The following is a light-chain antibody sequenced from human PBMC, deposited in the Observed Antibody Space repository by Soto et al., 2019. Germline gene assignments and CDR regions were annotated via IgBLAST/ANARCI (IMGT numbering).Light chain of an antibody. Sequence: DIQMTQSPSTLSAAVGDRVTITCRASQTVSTWLAWYQQKPGKAPNLLIYDASSLESGVPPRFSGDGSGTEFTLTISSLQPDDLATYYCQQYHSYSLTFGKGTKVELK. CDR3: QQYHSYSLT. J-gene: IGKJ1*01. CDR1: QTVSTW. V-gene: IGKV1-5*01. CDR2: DAS.